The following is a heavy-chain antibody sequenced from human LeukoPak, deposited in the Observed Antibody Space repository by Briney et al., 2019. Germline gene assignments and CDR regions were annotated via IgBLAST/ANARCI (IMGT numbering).Heavy chain of an antibody. V-gene: IGHV3-74*01. CDR2: ITSDGSST. D-gene: IGHD3-22*01. Sequence: GGSLRLSCAASGFTFSTYMMNWVRQAPGKGLMWVSRITSDGSSTTYTDSVKGRFTISRDNAKNTLYLQMNSLRAEDTAVYYCARGAYYDSLDYWGQGTLVTVSS. CDR3: ARGAYYDSLDY. CDR1: GFTFSTYM. J-gene: IGHJ4*02.